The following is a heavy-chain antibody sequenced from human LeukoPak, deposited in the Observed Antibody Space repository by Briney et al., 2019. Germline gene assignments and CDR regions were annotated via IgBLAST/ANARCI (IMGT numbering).Heavy chain of an antibody. Sequence: GGSLRLSRAASGFTFNLYGMSWVRQVPGKGLEWVSGISGYGANTYYADSVKGRFTISRDNSKNTVFLQMNSLTVEDTAVYHCAKDRGPYLGIDNNWFDPWGQGTLVIVSS. D-gene: IGHD1-26*01. CDR2: ISGYGANT. V-gene: IGHV3-23*01. CDR1: GFTFNLYG. CDR3: AKDRGPYLGIDNNWFDP. J-gene: IGHJ5*02.